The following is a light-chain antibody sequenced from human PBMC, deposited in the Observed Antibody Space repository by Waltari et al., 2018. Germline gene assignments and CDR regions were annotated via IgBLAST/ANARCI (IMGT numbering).Light chain of an antibody. V-gene: IGLV2-14*01. J-gene: IGLJ2*01. CDR1: SSDVGGYNY. CDR2: DVS. Sequence: QSALTQPASVSGSPGQSITISCTGTSSDVGGYNYVSWYQQHPGKAPKVMIYDVSNRPSGVSNRFSGSKSGNTASLTISGLQAEDEAEYYCNSYTSSSTPVFGGGTKLTVL. CDR3: NSYTSSSTPV.